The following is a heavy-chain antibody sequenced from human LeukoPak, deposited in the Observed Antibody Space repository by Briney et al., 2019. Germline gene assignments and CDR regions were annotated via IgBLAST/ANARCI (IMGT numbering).Heavy chain of an antibody. CDR3: ARDRQHSYGSDFDH. J-gene: IGHJ4*02. V-gene: IGHV4-4*07. D-gene: IGHD5-18*01. Sequence: PSETLSLTCTVSGGPIHTYYWAWIRQPAGKGLEWVGRANIGGHRDYNPSLKSRVSMSIDESDNQFSLILISVTAADTAVYYCARDRQHSYGSDFDHWGQGILVTVSS. CDR1: GGPIHTYY. CDR2: ANIGGHR.